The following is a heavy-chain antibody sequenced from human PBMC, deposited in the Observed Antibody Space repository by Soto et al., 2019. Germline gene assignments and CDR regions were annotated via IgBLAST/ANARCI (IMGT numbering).Heavy chain of an antibody. CDR3: AKMTSGSYGPNYGMDV. V-gene: IGHV3-23*01. J-gene: IGHJ6*02. CDR1: GCTFSNYA. D-gene: IGHD5-18*01. Sequence: XGSLKRSCVPAGCTFSNYAMSWVRQAPGRGLEWISALPERGSSPYYADSVKGRFTISRDNSKNTLYLQMNSLRAEDTAVYYCAKMTSGSYGPNYGMDVWRHGTTVTVSS. CDR2: LPERGSSP.